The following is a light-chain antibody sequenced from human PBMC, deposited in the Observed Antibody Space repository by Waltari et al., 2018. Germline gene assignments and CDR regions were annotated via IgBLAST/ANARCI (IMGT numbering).Light chain of an antibody. V-gene: IGLV1-47*01. J-gene: IGLJ2*01. CDR2: KNN. Sequence: QSVLTQPPSASGTPGQRVTISCSGSTSDIGNNFVYWYQQLPGATPKLLIYKNNQRPSGVPDRFSGSKAGTSASLAISGLRSEDEAEYYCSAWDDSLNGPVVFGGGTKLTVL. CDR3: SAWDDSLNGPVV. CDR1: TSDIGNNF.